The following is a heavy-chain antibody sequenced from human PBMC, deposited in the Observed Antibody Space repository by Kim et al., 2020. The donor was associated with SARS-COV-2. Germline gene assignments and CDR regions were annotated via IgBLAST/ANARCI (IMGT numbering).Heavy chain of an antibody. CDR3: ARAEDGGNSYYYYGMDV. CDR2: ISAYNGNT. D-gene: IGHD2-21*02. CDR1: GYTFTSYG. J-gene: IGHJ6*02. Sequence: ASVKVSCKASGYTFTSYGISWVRQAPGQGLEWMGWISAYNGNTNYAQKLQGRVTMTTDTSTSTAYMELRSLRSDDTAVYYCARAEDGGNSYYYYGMDVWGQGTTVTVSS. V-gene: IGHV1-18*01.